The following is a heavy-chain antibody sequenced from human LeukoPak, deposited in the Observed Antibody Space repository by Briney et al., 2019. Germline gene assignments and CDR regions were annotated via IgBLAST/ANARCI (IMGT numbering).Heavy chain of an antibody. CDR2: IGTAGDT. CDR1: GFTFSSYD. Sequence: QAGGSLRLSCAASGFTFSSYDMHWVRQATGKGLEWVSAIGTAGDTYYPGSVKGRFTISRENAKNSLYLQMNSLRAGDTAVYYCARGGLGGDSYGMDVWGQGTTVTVSS. CDR3: ARGGLGGDSYGMDV. D-gene: IGHD2-21*02. V-gene: IGHV3-13*01. J-gene: IGHJ6*02.